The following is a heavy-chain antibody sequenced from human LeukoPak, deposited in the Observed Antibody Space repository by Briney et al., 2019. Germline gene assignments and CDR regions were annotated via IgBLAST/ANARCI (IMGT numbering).Heavy chain of an antibody. Sequence: PGGSLRLSCAASGFTFSDFWMHWVRQGPEKRLVWVARIRTDGGVTDYADSVKGRFTISRDNAKNSLYLQMNSLRAEDTALYYCARLYCSSTSCHTLHYYYMDVWGKGTTVTVSS. J-gene: IGHJ6*03. V-gene: IGHV3-74*01. CDR2: IRTDGGVT. CDR3: ARLYCSSTSCHTLHYYYMDV. CDR1: GFTFSDFW. D-gene: IGHD2-2*02.